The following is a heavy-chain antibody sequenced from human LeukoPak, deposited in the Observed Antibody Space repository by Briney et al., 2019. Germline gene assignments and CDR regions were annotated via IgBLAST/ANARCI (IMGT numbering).Heavy chain of an antibody. CDR1: GFTFSSYG. V-gene: IGHV3-30*03. D-gene: IGHD1-26*01. CDR3: VREEGY. CDR2: ISYDGSNK. Sequence: GGSPRLSCAASGFTFSSYGMHWVRQAPGKGLEWVAVISYDGSNKYYADSVKGRFTISRDNSKNTLYLQMNSLRAEDTAVYYCVREEGYWGQGTLVTVSS. J-gene: IGHJ4*02.